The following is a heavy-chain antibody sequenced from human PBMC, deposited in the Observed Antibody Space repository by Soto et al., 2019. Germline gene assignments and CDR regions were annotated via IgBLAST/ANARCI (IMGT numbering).Heavy chain of an antibody. Sequence: GGSLRLSCAASGFTFSSYSMNWGRQAPGKGLEWVSSISSSSSYIYYADSVKGRFTISRDNAKNSLYLQMNSLRAEDTAVYYCARDYHSPPPKDIVVVPAATYYYYGMDVWGQGTTVTVSS. CDR2: ISSSSSYI. CDR3: ARDYHSPPPKDIVVVPAATYYYYGMDV. V-gene: IGHV3-21*01. J-gene: IGHJ6*02. D-gene: IGHD2-2*01. CDR1: GFTFSSYS.